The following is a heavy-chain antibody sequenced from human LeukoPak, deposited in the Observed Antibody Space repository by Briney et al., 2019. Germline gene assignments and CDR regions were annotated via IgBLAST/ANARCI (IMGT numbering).Heavy chain of an antibody. V-gene: IGHV1-69*13. CDR2: IIPIFDTA. D-gene: IGHD6-19*01. Sequence: GASVKVSCKASGGTFSSYAISWVRQAPGQGLEWMGGIIPIFDTANYAQKFQGRVTITADESTSTAYMELSSLRSEDTAVYYCARFALSYSSGWYPEDPGYYYGMDVWGQGTTVTVSS. CDR3: ARFALSYSSGWYPEDPGYYYGMDV. J-gene: IGHJ6*02. CDR1: GGTFSSYA.